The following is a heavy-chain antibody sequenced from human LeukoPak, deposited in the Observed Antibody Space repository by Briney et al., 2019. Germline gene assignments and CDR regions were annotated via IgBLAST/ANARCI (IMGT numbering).Heavy chain of an antibody. D-gene: IGHD6-13*01. J-gene: IGHJ4*02. CDR1: GGSFSGYY. Sequence: SETLSLTCAVYGGSFSGYYWSWIRQPPGKGLEWIGEINHSGSTNYNPSLKSRVTISVDTSKNQFSLKLSSVTAADTAVYYCASPDSSNPALDYRGQGTLVTVSS. V-gene: IGHV4-34*01. CDR3: ASPDSSNPALDY. CDR2: INHSGST.